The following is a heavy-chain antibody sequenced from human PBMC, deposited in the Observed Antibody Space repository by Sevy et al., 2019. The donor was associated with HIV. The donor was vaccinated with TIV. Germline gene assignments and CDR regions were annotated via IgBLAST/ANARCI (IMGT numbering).Heavy chain of an antibody. CDR2: IWYDGSNK. D-gene: IGHD3-3*01. J-gene: IGHJ6*02. Sequence: GGSLRLSCAASGFTFSSYGMHWVRQAPGKGLEWVAVIWYDGSNKYYADSVKGRFTISRDNSKNTLYLQMNSLGAEETAGYYCARDPYRITIFGVVRPDYGMDVWGQGTTVTVSS. CDR3: ARDPYRITIFGVVRPDYGMDV. CDR1: GFTFSSYG. V-gene: IGHV3-33*01.